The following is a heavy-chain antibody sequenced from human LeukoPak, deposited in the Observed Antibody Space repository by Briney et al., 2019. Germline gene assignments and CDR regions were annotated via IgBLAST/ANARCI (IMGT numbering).Heavy chain of an antibody. Sequence: ESLRLSCAASGFTFSSYSMSWVRQPPGKGLEWIGEIFHSGSTNYNPSLKSRVTISVDKSKSQFSLRLSSVTAADTAVYYCARRGSGWYEGQHWGQGTLVTVSS. CDR1: GFTFSSYSM. D-gene: IGHD6-19*01. CDR2: IFHSGST. V-gene: IGHV4-34*12. J-gene: IGHJ1*01. CDR3: ARRGSGWYEGQH.